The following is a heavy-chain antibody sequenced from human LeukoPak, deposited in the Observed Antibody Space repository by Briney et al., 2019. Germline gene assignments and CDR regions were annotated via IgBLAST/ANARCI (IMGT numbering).Heavy chain of an antibody. V-gene: IGHV3-48*03. CDR3: ARHKRYYYDSSGYYYRKFDY. CDR2: ISSSGSTI. J-gene: IGHJ4*02. D-gene: IGHD3-22*01. Sequence: GGSLRLSCAASGFTFSSYEMNWVRQAPGKGLEWVSYISSSGSTIYYADSVKGRFTISRDNAKNSLYLQMNSLRAEDTAVYYCARHKRYYYDSSGYYYRKFDYWGQGTLVTVSP. CDR1: GFTFSSYE.